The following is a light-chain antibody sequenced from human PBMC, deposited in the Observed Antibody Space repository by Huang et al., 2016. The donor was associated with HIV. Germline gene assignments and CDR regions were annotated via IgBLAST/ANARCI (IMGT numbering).Light chain of an antibody. CDR3: QYGET. V-gene: IGKV1-5*03. CDR1: QNINSW. Sequence: DIQMTQSPSTLSAFIGDRVTTTCRASQNINSWLAWYQQKPGKAPKLLIDKISSLQRGVPSRVSGSGSGTEFILTISSLQPDDVGTYYCQYGETFGQGTKVEIK. CDR2: KIS. J-gene: IGKJ1*01.